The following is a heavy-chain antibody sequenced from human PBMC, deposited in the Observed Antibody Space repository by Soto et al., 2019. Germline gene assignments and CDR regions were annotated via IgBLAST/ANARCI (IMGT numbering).Heavy chain of an antibody. CDR2: INQDGSDK. CDR1: GFTFGIHW. V-gene: IGHV3-7*01. J-gene: IGHJ5*02. Sequence: EVQVVESGGGLVQPGGSLRLSCAASGFTFGIHWMTWVRQVPGKGLEWVANINQDGSDKYYVDSVKGRFIISRDNAKDSLYVQMTSLRVEDTAVYYCATSMRHTFDPWGQGTLVTVS. CDR3: ATSMRHTFDP. D-gene: IGHD2-21*01.